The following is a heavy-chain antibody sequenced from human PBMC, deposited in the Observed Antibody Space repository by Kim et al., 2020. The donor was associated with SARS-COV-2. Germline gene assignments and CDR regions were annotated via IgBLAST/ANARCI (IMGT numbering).Heavy chain of an antibody. Sequence: GGSLRLSCAASGFTFSSYAMSWVRQAPGKGLEWVSAISGSGGSTYYADSVKGRFTISRDNSKNTLYLQMNSLRAEDTAVYYCAKGDYYGSGSYLFDYWGQGTLVTVSS. CDR3: AKGDYYGSGSYLFDY. CDR1: GFTFSSYA. D-gene: IGHD3-10*01. V-gene: IGHV3-23*01. CDR2: ISGSGGST. J-gene: IGHJ4*02.